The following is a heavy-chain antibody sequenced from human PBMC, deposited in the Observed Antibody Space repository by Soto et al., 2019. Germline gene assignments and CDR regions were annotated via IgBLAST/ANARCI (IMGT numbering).Heavy chain of an antibody. CDR2: ISTYSGDT. Sequence: QVNLVQSGVEVKTPGASVKVSCQASGYTFFTYDISWVRQAPGQGLEWMGWISTYSGDTKYAQKIQGRGTMTTDTSTSTADLEIRSLRSDDTAVYYCARHHDPTTSDNWFDPWGQGTLVTFSS. CDR1: GYTFFTYD. V-gene: IGHV1-18*01. D-gene: IGHD5-12*01. J-gene: IGHJ5*02. CDR3: ARHHDPTTSDNWFDP.